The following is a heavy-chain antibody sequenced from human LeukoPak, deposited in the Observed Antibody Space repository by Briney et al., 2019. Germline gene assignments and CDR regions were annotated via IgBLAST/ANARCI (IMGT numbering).Heavy chain of an antibody. V-gene: IGHV3-23*01. CDR1: GFTFSSYA. CDR2: ISGSGGST. Sequence: QSGGSLRLSCAASGFTFSSYAMSWVRQAPGKGLEWVSAISGSGGSTYYADSVKGRFTISRDNSKNTLYLQMNSLRAEDTAVYYCARWGESEWAFASWGPGTLVTVSS. D-gene: IGHD2-21*01. CDR3: ARWGESEWAFAS. J-gene: IGHJ4*02.